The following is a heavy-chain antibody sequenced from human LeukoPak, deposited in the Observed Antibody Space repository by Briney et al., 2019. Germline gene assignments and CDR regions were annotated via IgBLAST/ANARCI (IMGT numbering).Heavy chain of an antibody. D-gene: IGHD5-18*01. CDR1: GYIFTSYW. CDR3: ARLFVDTAMGTADFGY. J-gene: IGHJ4*02. V-gene: IGHV5-10-1*01. CDR2: IDPSDSYT. Sequence: PGESLRISCKGSGYIFTSYWISWVRQMPGKGLEWMGRIDPSDSYTNYSPSFQGHVTISADKSISTAYLQWSSLKASDTAMYYCARLFVDTAMGTADFGYWGQGTLVTVSS.